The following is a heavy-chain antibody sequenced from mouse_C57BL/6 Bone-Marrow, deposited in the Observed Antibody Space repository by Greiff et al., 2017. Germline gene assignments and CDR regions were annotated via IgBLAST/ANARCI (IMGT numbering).Heavy chain of an antibody. V-gene: IGHV1-31*01. J-gene: IGHJ1*03. CDR1: GYSFTGYY. CDR2: IYPYNGVS. Sequence: DVQLVESGPELVKPGASVKISCKASGYSFTGYYMHWVKQSHGNILDWIGYIYPYNGVSSYNQKFKGKATLTVDKSSSTAYMELRSLTSEDSAVYYCAREGDYYGSSPYWYFDVWGTGTTVTVSS. CDR3: AREGDYYGSSPYWYFDV. D-gene: IGHD1-1*01.